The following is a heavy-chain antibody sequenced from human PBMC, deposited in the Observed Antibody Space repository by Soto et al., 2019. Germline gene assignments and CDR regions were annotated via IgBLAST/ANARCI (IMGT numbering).Heavy chain of an antibody. Sequence: SETLSLTCTVSGGSISSYYWSWIRQPPGKGLEWIGYIYYSGSTNYNPSLKSRVTISVDTSKNQFSLKLSSVTAADTAVYYCARDLTEMHRGGPGLLDYGMDVWGQGTTVTVSS. CDR2: IYYSGST. V-gene: IGHV4-59*01. CDR1: GGSISSYY. J-gene: IGHJ6*02. CDR3: ARDLTEMHRGGPGLLDYGMDV. D-gene: IGHD1-26*01.